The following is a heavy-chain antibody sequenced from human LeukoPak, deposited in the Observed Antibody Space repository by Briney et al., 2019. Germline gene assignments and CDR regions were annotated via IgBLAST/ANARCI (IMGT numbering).Heavy chain of an antibody. J-gene: IGHJ4*02. CDR1: GFTFKNAW. CDR3: TKDRPCSGSRNFDY. D-gene: IGHD1-26*01. CDR2: IKSKASGGTI. Sequence: GGSLRLSCAPSGFTFKNAWMNWVRQAPGKGPEWVGRIKSKASGGTIDYAAPVKGRFTISRDDSNNVLYLQMNSLKTEDTGVYYCTKDRPCSGSRNFDYWGQGTLVTVSS. V-gene: IGHV3-15*01.